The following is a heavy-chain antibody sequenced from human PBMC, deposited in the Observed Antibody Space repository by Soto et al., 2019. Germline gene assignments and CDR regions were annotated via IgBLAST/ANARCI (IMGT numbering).Heavy chain of an antibody. J-gene: IGHJ6*03. V-gene: IGHV5-51*01. CDR3: ARHGSSSWYDYYYYYYMDV. CDR1: GYSFTSYW. CDR2: IYPGDSDT. Sequence: PGESLKISCKCSGYSFTSYWIGWVRQMPGKGLEWMGIIYPGDSDTRYSPSFQGQVTISADKSISTAYLQWSSLKASDTAMYYCARHGSSSWYDYYYYYYMDVWGKGTTVTVSS. D-gene: IGHD6-13*01.